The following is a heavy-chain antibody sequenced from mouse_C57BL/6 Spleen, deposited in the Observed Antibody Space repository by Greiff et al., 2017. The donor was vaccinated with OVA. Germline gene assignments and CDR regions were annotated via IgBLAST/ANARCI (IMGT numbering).Heavy chain of an antibody. V-gene: IGHV1-26*01. Sequence: EVQLQQSGPELVKPGASVKISCKASGYTFTDYYMNWVKQSHGKSLEWIGDINPNNGGTSYNQKFKGKATVTVDKSSSTAYMELRSLTSEDSAVYYCAEGGRKDYYAMDYWGQGTSVTVSS. D-gene: IGHD6-1*01. CDR3: AEGGRKDYYAMDY. J-gene: IGHJ4*01. CDR1: GYTFTDYY. CDR2: INPNNGGT.